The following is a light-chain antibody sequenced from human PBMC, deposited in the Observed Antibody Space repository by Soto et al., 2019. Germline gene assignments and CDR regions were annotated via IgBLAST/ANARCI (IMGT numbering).Light chain of an antibody. Sequence: DIQMTQSPSSLSASVGDRVTITCRASQGIRNDLDWYQQKPAKAPERLIYAASSLQSGVPSRFSGSGSGKDLPLTIGSRRAEDLATYYCLQYSTSPWTFGQGTKVEIK. V-gene: IGKV1-17*01. CDR2: AAS. J-gene: IGKJ1*01. CDR1: QGIRND. CDR3: LQYSTSPWT.